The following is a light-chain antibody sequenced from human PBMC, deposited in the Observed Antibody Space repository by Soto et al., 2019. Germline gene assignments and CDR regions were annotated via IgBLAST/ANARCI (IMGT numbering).Light chain of an antibody. CDR3: CSYAGSYTWV. V-gene: IGLV2-11*01. CDR2: DVN. CDR1: SSDVGGYNY. Sequence: QSALPQPRSVSGSPGQSVTISCTGTSSDVGGYNYVSWYQQHPGKAPKLMIYDVNKRPSGVPDRFSGSKSGNAASLTISGLQAEDEADYYCCSYAGSYTWVFGGGTKLTVL. J-gene: IGLJ2*01.